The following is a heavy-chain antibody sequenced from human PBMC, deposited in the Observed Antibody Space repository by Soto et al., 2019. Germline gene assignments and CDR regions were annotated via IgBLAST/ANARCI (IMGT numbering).Heavy chain of an antibody. D-gene: IGHD6-6*01. V-gene: IGHV4-4*07. CDR3: AREGYSSSSGLYYYYYGMDV. J-gene: IGHJ6*02. CDR1: GGSLSSYY. CDR2: IYTSGST. Sequence: KPSETLSLTCTVSGGSLSSYYWSWIRQPAGKGLEWSGRIYTSGSTNYNPSLKSRVTMAVDPSKNQFSLKLSSVTAADTAVYYCAREGYSSSSGLYYYYYGMDVWGQGTTVTVSS.